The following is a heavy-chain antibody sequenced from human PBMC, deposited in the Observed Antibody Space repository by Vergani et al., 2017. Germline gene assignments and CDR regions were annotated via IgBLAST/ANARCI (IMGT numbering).Heavy chain of an antibody. Sequence: EVQLVESGGGLVKPGGSLRLSCAASGFTFSNAWMSWVRQAPGKGLEWVGRIKSKTDGGTTDYAAPGKGRFTISREDSKNTLYLQMNSLETEDTAVYYCTTASSYYDFWSGYPAYYYYYMDVWGKGTTVTVSS. CDR2: IKSKTDGGTT. D-gene: IGHD3-3*01. CDR3: TTASSYYDFWSGYPAYYYYYMDV. CDR1: GFTFSNAW. V-gene: IGHV3-15*01. J-gene: IGHJ6*03.